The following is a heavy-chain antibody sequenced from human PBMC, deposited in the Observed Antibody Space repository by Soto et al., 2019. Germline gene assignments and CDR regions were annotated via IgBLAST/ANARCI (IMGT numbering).Heavy chain of an antibody. V-gene: IGHV3-7*01. CDR3: SPSLNY. Sequence: EVQVMESGGGLVQPGGSLRLSCAASGFTFSSSWMDWVRQAPGKGLEWVANINQDGSEKNYVDSVKGRFTISRDNTKNSLYLHMSSLTAEDSALYYCSPSLNYWGQGTLVTVSS. J-gene: IGHJ4*02. CDR1: GFTFSSSW. CDR2: INQDGSEK.